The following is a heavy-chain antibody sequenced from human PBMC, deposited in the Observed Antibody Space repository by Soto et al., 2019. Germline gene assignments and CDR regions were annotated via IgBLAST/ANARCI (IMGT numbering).Heavy chain of an antibody. D-gene: IGHD3-10*01. CDR2: IYYSGST. V-gene: IGHV4-59*01. CDR1: GGSISTYY. Sequence: QVQLQESGPGLVKPSETLSLTCTVSGGSISTYYWSWIRQPPGKGLEWIGFIYYSGSTNYDPSLKSRDTIAXXTXKXRFSLKLSSVTAADTAVYYCARVSRHRISINDAFDIWGQGTMVTVS. CDR3: ARVSRHRISINDAFDI. J-gene: IGHJ3*02.